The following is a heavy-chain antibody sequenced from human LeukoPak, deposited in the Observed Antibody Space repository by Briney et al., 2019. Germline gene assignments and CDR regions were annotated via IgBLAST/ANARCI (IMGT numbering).Heavy chain of an antibody. Sequence: GSLRLSCAASGFTVSSNYMSWVRQAPGKGLEWVSVIYSGGSTYYADSVKGRFTISRDNSKNTLYLQMNSLRAEDTAVYYCARDRPDAIFSGDDAFDICGQGTMVTVSS. CDR3: ARDRPDAIFSGDDAFDI. D-gene: IGHD2-2*02. V-gene: IGHV3-66*02. J-gene: IGHJ3*02. CDR2: IYSGGST. CDR1: GFTVSSNY.